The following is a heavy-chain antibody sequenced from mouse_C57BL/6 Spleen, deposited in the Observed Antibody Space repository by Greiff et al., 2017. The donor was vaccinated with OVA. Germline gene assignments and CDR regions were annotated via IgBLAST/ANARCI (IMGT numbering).Heavy chain of an antibody. V-gene: IGHV1-82*01. D-gene: IGHD2-3*01. Sequence: QVQLKQSGPELVKPGASVKISCKASGYAFSSSWMNWVKQRPGKGLEWIGRIYPGDGDTNYNGKFKGKATLTADKSSSTAYMQLSSLTSEDSAVYFCAREEDGYFDYWGQGTTLTVSS. CDR1: GYAFSSSW. J-gene: IGHJ2*01. CDR3: AREEDGYFDY. CDR2: IYPGDGDT.